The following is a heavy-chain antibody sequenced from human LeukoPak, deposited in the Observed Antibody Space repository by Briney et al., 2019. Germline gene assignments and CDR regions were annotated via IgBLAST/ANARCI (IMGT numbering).Heavy chain of an antibody. CDR2: IFTTGTT. CDR3: ARANYDILTGWWFDP. D-gene: IGHD3-9*01. Sequence: SETLSLTCTVSGGFITGHYWSWVRQPAGKALEYIGRIFTTGTTDYNPSLESRVTMSLDTSKNQFSLKLTSVTAADMAVYYCARANYDILTGWWFDPWGQETLVTVSS. CDR1: GGFITGHY. V-gene: IGHV4-4*07. J-gene: IGHJ5*02.